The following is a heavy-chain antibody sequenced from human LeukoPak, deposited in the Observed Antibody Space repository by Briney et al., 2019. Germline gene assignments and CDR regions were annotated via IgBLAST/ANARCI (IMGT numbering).Heavy chain of an antibody. V-gene: IGHV3-7*01. Sequence: PGGSLRLSCAASGFTFSSYWMSWVRQAPGKGLEWVANIKQDGSEKYYVDSVKGRFTISRDNAKNSLYLQMSSLRAEDTAVYYCATTGYSSSWYYFDFWGQGTLVTVSS. CDR3: ATTGYSSSWYYFDF. CDR1: GFTFSSYW. CDR2: IKQDGSEK. J-gene: IGHJ4*02. D-gene: IGHD6-13*01.